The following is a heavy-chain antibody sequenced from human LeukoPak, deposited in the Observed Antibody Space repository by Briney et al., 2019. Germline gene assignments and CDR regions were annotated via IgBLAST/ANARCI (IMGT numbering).Heavy chain of an antibody. Sequence: PSQTLSLTCAVSGVSISSGDYNWRWVRQPPGKGLEWIAYMYYSGSTYYNPSLKSRVTMSADTSKNQLSLKLSSVTAADTAVYYCARPYYYDSRIDPWGQGILVTVSS. J-gene: IGHJ5*02. CDR3: ARPYYYDSRIDP. CDR1: GVSISSGDYN. D-gene: IGHD3-22*01. CDR2: MYYSGST. V-gene: IGHV4-30-4*01.